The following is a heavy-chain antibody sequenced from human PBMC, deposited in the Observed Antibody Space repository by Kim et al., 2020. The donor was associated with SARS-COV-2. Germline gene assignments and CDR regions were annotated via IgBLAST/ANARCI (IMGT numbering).Heavy chain of an antibody. CDR2: IYYSGST. D-gene: IGHD4-17*01. CDR3: ARAHGDYGTRNFDY. Sequence: SETLSLTCTVSGGSISSYYWSWIRQPPGKGLEWIGYIYYSGSTNYNPSLKSRVTISVDTSKNQFSLKLSSVTAADTAVYYCARAHGDYGTRNFDYWGQGTLVTVSS. CDR1: GGSISSYY. J-gene: IGHJ4*02. V-gene: IGHV4-59*13.